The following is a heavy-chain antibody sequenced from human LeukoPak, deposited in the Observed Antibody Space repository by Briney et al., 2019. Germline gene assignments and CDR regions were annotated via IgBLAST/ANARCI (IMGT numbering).Heavy chain of an antibody. D-gene: IGHD2-15*01. CDR1: GFTFSSYG. CDR3: AKGGLGYCSGGSCYYFDY. V-gene: IGHV3-23*01. CDR2: ISGSGGST. Sequence: GGTLRLSCAASGFTFSSYGMSWVRQAPGKGLEWVSAISGSGGSTYYADSVKGRFTISRDNSKNTLYLQMNSLRAEDTAVYYCAKGGLGYCSGGSCYYFDYWGQGTLVTVSS. J-gene: IGHJ4*02.